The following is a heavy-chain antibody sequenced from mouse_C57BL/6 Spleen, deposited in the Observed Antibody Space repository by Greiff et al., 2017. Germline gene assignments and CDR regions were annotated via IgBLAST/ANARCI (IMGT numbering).Heavy chain of an antibody. V-gene: IGHV3-6*01. CDR1: GYSITSGYY. J-gene: IGHJ3*01. Sequence: ESGPGLVKPSQSLSLTCSVTGYSITSGYYWNWNRQFPGNKLEWMGYISYDGSNNYNPSLKNRISITRDTSKNQFFLKLNSVTTEHSATYYCAREDDYDGGWFAYWGQGTLVTVSA. CDR3: AREDDYDGGWFAY. D-gene: IGHD2-4*01. CDR2: ISYDGSN.